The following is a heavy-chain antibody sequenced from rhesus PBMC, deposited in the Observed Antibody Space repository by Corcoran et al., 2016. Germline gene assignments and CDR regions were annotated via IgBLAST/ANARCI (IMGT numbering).Heavy chain of an antibody. CDR2: ITSIGIT. CDR3: ARAQDTVGTVPFDY. CDR1: GGSLSRGYYY. Sequence: QVQLQESGPGLVKPSETLSLPCAVSGGSLSRGYYYCSWIRQPAGKGPEWSGYITSIGITSYNPSLKSRVTISSDTSKNQCSLKLSSVTAADTAVYYFARAQDTVGTVPFDYWGQGVLVTVSS. J-gene: IGHJ4*01. D-gene: IGHD5-30*01. V-gene: IGHV4-122*02.